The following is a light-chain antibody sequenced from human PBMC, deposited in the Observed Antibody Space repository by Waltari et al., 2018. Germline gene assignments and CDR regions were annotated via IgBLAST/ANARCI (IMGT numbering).Light chain of an antibody. J-gene: IGKJ1*01. CDR1: QSVSSN. V-gene: IGKV3-15*01. CDR2: GAS. CDR3: QQYNNWPRT. Sequence: EIVMTQSPATLSVSPGERATLSCRASQSVSSNLAWYQQKPGQAPRLLIYGASTRATGIPARFSGSGSVREFTLTISSLQSEDFAVYYCQQYNNWPRTFGQGTKVEIK.